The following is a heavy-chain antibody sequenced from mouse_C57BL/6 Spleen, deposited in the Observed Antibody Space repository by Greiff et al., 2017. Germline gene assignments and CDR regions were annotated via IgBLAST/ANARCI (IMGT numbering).Heavy chain of an antibody. Sequence: EVKVVESGGGLVQPGGSMKLSCAASGFTFSDAWMDWVRPSPEQGLEWVAEIRNKANNHATYYAVSVKGRFTISRDDSKSSVYLQMNSVRAEDTGIYYCTGTVTTVVAEDYYAKDDGGQRTSGTVSS. J-gene: IGHJ4*01. V-gene: IGHV6-6*01. D-gene: IGHD1-1*01. CDR3: TGTVTTVVAEDYYAKDD. CDR1: GFTFSDAW. CDR2: IRNKANNHAT.